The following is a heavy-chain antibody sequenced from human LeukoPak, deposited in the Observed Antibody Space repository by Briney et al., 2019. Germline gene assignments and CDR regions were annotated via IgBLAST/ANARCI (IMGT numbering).Heavy chain of an antibody. Sequence: SETLSLTCTVSGGSISSSSYYWGWIRQPPGKGLEWIGSIYYSGSTYYNPSLKSRVTISVDTSKNQFSLTLNSVTAADTAVCYCARTTVTVSHFDYWGQGILVAVSS. D-gene: IGHD4-17*01. J-gene: IGHJ4*02. CDR2: IYYSGST. CDR1: GGSISSSSYY. CDR3: ARTTVTVSHFDY. V-gene: IGHV4-39*07.